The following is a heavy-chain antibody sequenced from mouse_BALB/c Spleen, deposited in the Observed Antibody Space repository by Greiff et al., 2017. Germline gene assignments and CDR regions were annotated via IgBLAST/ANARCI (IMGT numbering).Heavy chain of an antibody. V-gene: IGHV5-9-4*01. CDR1: GFTFSSYA. D-gene: IGHD2-5*01. J-gene: IGHJ3*01. CDR3: AREKYSNSWFAY. Sequence: DVMLVESGGGLVKPGGSLKLSCAASGFTFSSYAMSWVRQSPEKRLEWVAEISSGGSYTYYPDTVTGRFTISRDNAKNTLYLEMSSLRSEDTAMYYCAREKYSNSWFAYWGQGTLVTVSA. CDR2: ISSGGSYT.